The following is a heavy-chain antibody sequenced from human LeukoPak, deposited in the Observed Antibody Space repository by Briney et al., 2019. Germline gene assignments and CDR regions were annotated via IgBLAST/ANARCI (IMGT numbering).Heavy chain of an antibody. CDR3: ARLVLFIRGTYSSCWYSRWFDH. J-gene: IGHJ5*02. V-gene: IGHV4-59*08. CDR2: IYYSGST. D-gene: IGHD6-13*01. Sequence: PSETLSLTCTVSGGSISSYYWSWIRQPPGKGLEWIGYIYYSGSTNYNPSLKSRVTISVDTSKNQFSLKLSSVTAADTAVYYCARLVLFIRGTYSSCWYSRWFDHWGQGTLVTVSS. CDR1: GGSISSYY.